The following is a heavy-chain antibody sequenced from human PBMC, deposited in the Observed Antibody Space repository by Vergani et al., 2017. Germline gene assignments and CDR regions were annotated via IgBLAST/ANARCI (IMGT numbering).Heavy chain of an antibody. J-gene: IGHJ3*02. CDR2: ISAYNGNT. CDR3: ARNQRYKNSSGLLDAIDM. CDR1: GYTFTSYG. Sequence: QVQLVQSGAEVKKPGASVKVSCKASGYTFTSYGISWVRQAPGQGLEWMGWISAYNGNTNYAQKLQGRVTMTTDSSTSTAYMELRSLRSDDTAVYYCARNQRYKNSSGLLDAIDMGGQGTMVTVSS. V-gene: IGHV1-18*01. D-gene: IGHD3-22*01.